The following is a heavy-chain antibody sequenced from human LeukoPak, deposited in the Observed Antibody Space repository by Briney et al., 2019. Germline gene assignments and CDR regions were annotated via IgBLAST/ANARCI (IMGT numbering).Heavy chain of an antibody. V-gene: IGHV3-33*06. J-gene: IGHJ4*02. CDR2: IWYDGSNK. CDR3: AKETRNYYGSGSYSAFDY. Sequence: PGGSLRLSCAASGFTFRSHGMHWVRQAPGKGLEWVALIWYDGSNKYYADSVEGRFTISRDNSKDTLSLQMNSLRAEDTAVYYCAKETRNYYGSGSYSAFDYWGQGTLVTVSS. D-gene: IGHD3-10*01. CDR1: GFTFRSHG.